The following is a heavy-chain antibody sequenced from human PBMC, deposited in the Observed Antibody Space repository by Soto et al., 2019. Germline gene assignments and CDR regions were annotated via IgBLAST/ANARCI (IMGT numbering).Heavy chain of an antibody. CDR3: ARPYDFWSGYYNFDP. V-gene: IGHV1-2*02. J-gene: IGHJ5*02. CDR2: INPNSGGT. CDR1: GYTFTGYY. Sequence: GASVKVSCKASGYTFTGYYMHWVRQAPGQGLEWMGWINPNSGGTNYAQKFQGRVTMTRDTSISTAYMELSRLRSDDTAVYYCARPYDFWSGYYNFDPWGQGTLVT. D-gene: IGHD3-3*01.